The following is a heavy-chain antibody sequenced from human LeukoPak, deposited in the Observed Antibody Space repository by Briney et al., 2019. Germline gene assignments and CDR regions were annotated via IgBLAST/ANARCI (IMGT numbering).Heavy chain of an antibody. J-gene: IGHJ4*02. D-gene: IGHD5-12*01. V-gene: IGHV3-23*01. CDR3: AKCGSNGCHLIDY. CDR1: GFTFSTNA. Sequence: GGSLRLSCAASGFTFSTNAMSWVRQAPGKGLEWVSAISGRTGSTYYADSVKGRFTISRDNSKNTLYLQMDTLRAEDTAVYYCAKCGSNGCHLIDYWGQGTLVTVSS. CDR2: ISGRTGST.